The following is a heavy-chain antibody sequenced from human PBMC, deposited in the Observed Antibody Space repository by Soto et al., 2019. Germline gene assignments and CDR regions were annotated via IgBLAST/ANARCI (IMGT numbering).Heavy chain of an antibody. J-gene: IGHJ4*02. Sequence: ASVKVSCKASRYTFTSYDIFWVRQSPGQGLEWMGWIKTDSGDTKYAQKFRGRVTMTRHTSISTAYMELNNLVSDDTAVYYCARRRNNSLNEVIYERWGQGTLVTVS. CDR1: RYTFTSYD. D-gene: IGHD1-1*01. V-gene: IGHV1-2*02. CDR2: IKTDSGDT. CDR3: ARRRNNSLNEVIYER.